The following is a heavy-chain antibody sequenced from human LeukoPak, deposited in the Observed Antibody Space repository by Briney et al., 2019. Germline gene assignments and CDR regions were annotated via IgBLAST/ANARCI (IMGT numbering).Heavy chain of an antibody. CDR1: GGSISSYY. J-gene: IGHJ6*02. D-gene: IGHD5-24*01. Sequence: SETLSLTCTVSGGSISSYYWSWIRQPPGKGLEWIGYIYYSGSTNYNPSLKSRVTISVDTSKNQFSLKLSSVTAADTAVYYCAREKRWLQGRYYYYYGMDVWGQGTTVTVSS. V-gene: IGHV4-59*01. CDR3: AREKRWLQGRYYYYYGMDV. CDR2: IYYSGST.